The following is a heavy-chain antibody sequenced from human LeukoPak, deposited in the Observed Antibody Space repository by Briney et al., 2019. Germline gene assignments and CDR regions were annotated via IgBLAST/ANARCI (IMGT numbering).Heavy chain of an antibody. CDR3: ARERGYCSGGSCYTGDVRFDP. V-gene: IGHV4-59*01. CDR1: GGSISSYY. Sequence: SETLSLTCTVSGGSISSYYWSWIRQPPGKGLEWIGYIYYSGSTNYNPSLKSRATISVDTSKNQFSLKLSSVTAADTAVYYCARERGYCSGGSCYTGDVRFDPWGQGTLVTVSS. J-gene: IGHJ5*02. D-gene: IGHD2-15*01. CDR2: IYYSGST.